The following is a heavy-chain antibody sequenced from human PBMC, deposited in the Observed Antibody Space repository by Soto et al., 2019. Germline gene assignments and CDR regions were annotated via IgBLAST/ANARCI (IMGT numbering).Heavy chain of an antibody. CDR2: ITPNSGDT. CDR3: AKGGAIVAAGTRVYLYNAMDV. D-gene: IGHD1-26*01. Sequence: QVQLVQSGTEVKRPGDSVKVSCKASGYTFTGYYVHWVRQAPGQGLGGLGWITPNSGDTYLAQRFQGRVTMNRDTSIGTAYMELRGLTSDDTAEYYCAKGGAIVAAGTRVYLYNAMDVWGQGTTVTVSS. J-gene: IGHJ6*02. CDR1: GYTFTGYY. V-gene: IGHV1-2*02.